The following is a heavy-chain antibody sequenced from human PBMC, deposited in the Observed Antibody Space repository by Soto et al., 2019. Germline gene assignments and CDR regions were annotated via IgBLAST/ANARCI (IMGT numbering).Heavy chain of an antibody. D-gene: IGHD3-10*01. V-gene: IGHV4-39*01. J-gene: IGHJ6*02. CDR3: AGQSPPPWGGVYGSGSYSKGYYYYGIEG. CDR1: GGSISSSNYY. Sequence: PSETLSLTCTVSGGSISSSNYYWGWIRQSPGKGLEWIGSINYSGNTYYNPSLTGRVTISVDTSQSQFSMKLTSMTAADTAVYYLAGQSPPPWGGVYGSGSYSKGYYYYGIEGWGQGATVTVSS. CDR2: INYSGNT.